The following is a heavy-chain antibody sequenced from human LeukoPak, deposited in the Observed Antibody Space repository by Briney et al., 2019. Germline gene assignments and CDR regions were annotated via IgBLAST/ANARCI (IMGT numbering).Heavy chain of an antibody. J-gene: IGHJ4*02. CDR1: GFTFSSYW. CDR3: AREQTPVIHYYFDS. CDR2: IKQDGSDY. V-gene: IGHV3-7*01. Sequence: GGSLRLSYAASGFTFSSYWMSWVRQAPGKGLEWVANIKQDGSDYYYVDSVKGRFTISRDNAKNSLYLQMNSLRAEDTAVYYCAREQTPVIHYYFDSWGQGTLVTVSS. D-gene: IGHD3-16*02.